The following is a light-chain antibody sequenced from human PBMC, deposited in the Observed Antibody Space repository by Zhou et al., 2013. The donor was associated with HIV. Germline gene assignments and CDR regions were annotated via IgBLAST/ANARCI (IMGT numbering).Light chain of an antibody. J-gene: IGKJ4*01. CDR2: DAS. Sequence: EIVMTQSPVTLSVSPGERATLSCRASQSVSNNLAWYQQRPGQPPRLLIYDASTRATGVPVRFSGSGSGTEFTLTIAGLQSEDVAVYYCQQYNRWPPLTFGGGTQVEIK. V-gene: IGKV3-15*01. CDR3: QQYNRWPPLT. CDR1: QSVSNN.